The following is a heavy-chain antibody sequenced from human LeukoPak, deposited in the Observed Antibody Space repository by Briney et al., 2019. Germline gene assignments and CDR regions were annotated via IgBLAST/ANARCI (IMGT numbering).Heavy chain of an antibody. V-gene: IGHV3-30*02. Sequence: GGSLRLSSAASGFTFSSYGMHWVRQAPGKGLEWVAFIRYDGSNKYYADSVKGRFTISRDNSKNTLYLQMNSLRAEDTSVYYCAKDSRSVVAATDWGQGTLVTVSS. J-gene: IGHJ4*02. CDR3: AKDSRSVVAATD. D-gene: IGHD2-15*01. CDR1: GFTFSSYG. CDR2: IRYDGSNK.